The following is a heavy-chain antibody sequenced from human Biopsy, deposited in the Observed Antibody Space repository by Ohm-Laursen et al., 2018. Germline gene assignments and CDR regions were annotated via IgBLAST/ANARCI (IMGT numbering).Heavy chain of an antibody. D-gene: IGHD6-6*01. J-gene: IGHJ6*02. V-gene: IGHV3-21*01. Sequence: GSLRLSCAASGFSVSSYDMNWVRQAPGKGLEWISYISETSSHIYDADSVRSRFTVARDIAKNSPYLQLNSLRVEDTAVYYCARDSSRRAREGGMDAWGQGTTVTVSS. CDR3: ARDSSRRAREGGMDA. CDR2: ISETSSHI. CDR1: GFSVSSYD.